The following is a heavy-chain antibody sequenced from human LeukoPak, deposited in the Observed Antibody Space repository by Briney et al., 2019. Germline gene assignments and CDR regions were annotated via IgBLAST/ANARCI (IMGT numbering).Heavy chain of an antibody. V-gene: IGHV1-18*01. J-gene: IGHJ4*02. CDR2: ISAYNGNT. D-gene: IGHD3-10*01. Sequence: ASVKVSCKASGYTFTSYGISWVRQAPGQGLEWMGWISAYNGNTNYAQKLQGRVTMTTDTSTSTAYMELRSLRSDDTAVYYCARAPGVLLWFGDLSPTDYWGQGTLVTVSS. CDR3: ARAPGVLLWFGDLSPTDY. CDR1: GYTFTSYG.